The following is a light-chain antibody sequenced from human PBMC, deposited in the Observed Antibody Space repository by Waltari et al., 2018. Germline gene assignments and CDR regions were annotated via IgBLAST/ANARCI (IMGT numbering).Light chain of an antibody. V-gene: IGLV2-23*02. J-gene: IGLJ3*02. CDR2: EVN. CDR1: SRDVGSYHR. CDR3: SSHTSDLSWL. Sequence: QSALTQPASVSGSPGQSIPISCPGTSRDVGSYHRVSWYQQNPGEVPKLMIYEVNKWPSGVADRFSGSKSGNTATLTISGLQAEDEADYYCSSHTSDLSWLFGGGTKVTVL.